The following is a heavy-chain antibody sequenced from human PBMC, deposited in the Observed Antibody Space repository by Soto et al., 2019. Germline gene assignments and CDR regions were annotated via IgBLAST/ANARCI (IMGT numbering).Heavy chain of an antibody. CDR1: GGSFSGYY. J-gene: IGHJ3*02. V-gene: IGHV4-34*01. CDR2: INHSGST. D-gene: IGHD6-6*01. CDR3: ARVGIAARPDAFDI. Sequence: SETLSLTCAVYGGSFSGYYWSWVRQPPGKGLEWIGEINHSGSTNYNPSLKSRVTISVDTSKNQFSLKLSSVTAADTAVYYCARVGIAARPDAFDIWGQGTMVTVSS.